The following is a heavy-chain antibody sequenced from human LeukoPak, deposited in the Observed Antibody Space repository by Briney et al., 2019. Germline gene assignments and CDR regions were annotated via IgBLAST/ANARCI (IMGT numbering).Heavy chain of an antibody. J-gene: IGHJ3*02. CDR2: IYYSGST. CDR1: GGSISSYY. CDR3: ARGGQLLNAFDI. Sequence: SETLSLTCTVSGGSISSYYWSWIRQPPGKGLEWIGYIYYSGSTNYNPSLKSRVTISVDTSKNQFSLKLSSVTAADTAVYYCARGGQLLNAFDIWGQGTMVTVYS. D-gene: IGHD6-6*01. V-gene: IGHV4-59*08.